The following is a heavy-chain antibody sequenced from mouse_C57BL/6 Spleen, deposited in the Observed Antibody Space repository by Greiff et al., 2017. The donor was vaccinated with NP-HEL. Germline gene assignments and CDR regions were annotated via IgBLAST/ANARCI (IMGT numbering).Heavy chain of an antibody. CDR2: ISSGSSTI. CDR1: GFTFSDYG. CDR3: ARERGYYAMDY. Sequence: EVQGVESGGGLVKPGGSLKLSCAASGFTFSDYGMHWVRQAPEKGLEWVAYISSGSSTIYYADTVEGRFTISRDNAKNTLFLQMTSLRSEDTAMYYCARERGYYAMDYWGQGTSVTVSS. V-gene: IGHV5-17*01. J-gene: IGHJ4*01.